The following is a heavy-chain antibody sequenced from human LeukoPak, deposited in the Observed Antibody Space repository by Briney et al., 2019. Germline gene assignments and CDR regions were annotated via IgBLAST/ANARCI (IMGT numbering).Heavy chain of an antibody. V-gene: IGHV3-48*02. D-gene: IGHD5-24*01. CDR2: ISSTSSTI. Sequence: GGSLRLSCAASGFTFSSYAMTWVRQAPGKGLEWVPYISSTSSTIYYADSVKGRFTISRDNAKNSLYLQMKSLRDEDTAVYYCAKDGYKWNFDNWGQGTLVTVSS. CDR3: AKDGYKWNFDN. J-gene: IGHJ4*02. CDR1: GFTFSSYA.